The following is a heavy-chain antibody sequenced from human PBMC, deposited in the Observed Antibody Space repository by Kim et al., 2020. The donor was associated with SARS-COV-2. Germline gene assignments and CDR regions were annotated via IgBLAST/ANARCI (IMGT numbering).Heavy chain of an antibody. V-gene: IGHV1-3*01. CDR3: ARPALVNYYYYGMDV. D-gene: IGHD6-13*01. Sequence: QKVQGRVTITRDTSASTAYMELSSLRSEDTAVYYCARPALVNYYYYGMDVWGQGTTVTVSS. J-gene: IGHJ6*02.